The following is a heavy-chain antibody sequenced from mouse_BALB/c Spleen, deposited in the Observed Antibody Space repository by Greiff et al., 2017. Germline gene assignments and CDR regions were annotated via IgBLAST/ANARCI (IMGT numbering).Heavy chain of an antibody. J-gene: IGHJ4*01. Sequence: QVQLKQSGAELVRPGTSVKVSCKASGYAFTNYLIEWVKQRPGQGLEWIGVINPGSGGTNYNEKFKGKATLTADKSSSTAYMQLSSLTSDDSAVYFCARGGNYGFYAMDYWGQGTSVTVSS. D-gene: IGHD2-1*01. CDR3: ARGGNYGFYAMDY. V-gene: IGHV1-54*01. CDR2: INPGSGGT. CDR1: GYAFTNYL.